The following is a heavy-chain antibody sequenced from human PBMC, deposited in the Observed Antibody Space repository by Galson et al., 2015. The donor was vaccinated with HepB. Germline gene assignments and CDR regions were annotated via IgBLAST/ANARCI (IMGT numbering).Heavy chain of an antibody. CDR2: IYPGDSDT. D-gene: IGHD3-3*01. CDR3: ARHLGGITIFGVVKNYGMDV. J-gene: IGHJ6*02. CDR1: GYSFTSYW. Sequence: QSGAEVKKPGESLKISCKGSGYSFTSYWIGWVRQMPGKGLEWMGIIYPGDSDTRYSPSFQGQVTISADKSIGTAYLQWSSLKASDTAMYYCARHLGGITIFGVVKNYGMDVWGQGTTVTVSS. V-gene: IGHV5-51*01.